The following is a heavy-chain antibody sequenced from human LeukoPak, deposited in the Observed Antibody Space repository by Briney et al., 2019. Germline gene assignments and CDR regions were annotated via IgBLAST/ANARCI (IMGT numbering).Heavy chain of an antibody. Sequence: GGSLRLSCAASGFTFSSYSMNWIRQAPGKGLEWVSYISSSVSSIFYADSVKGRFTISRDNAKNSLYLQMNSLRAEDTAVYYCARDLRDSRGKFPNDVFDIWGQGTMVTVSS. D-gene: IGHD3-22*01. CDR3: ARDLRDSRGKFPNDVFDI. CDR1: GFTFSSYS. J-gene: IGHJ3*02. CDR2: ISSSVSSI. V-gene: IGHV3-48*04.